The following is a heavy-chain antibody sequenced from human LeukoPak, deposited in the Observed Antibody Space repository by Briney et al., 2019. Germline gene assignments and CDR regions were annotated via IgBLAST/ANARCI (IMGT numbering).Heavy chain of an antibody. CDR1: GSTFGNYA. V-gene: IGHV3-49*04. J-gene: IGHJ4*02. D-gene: IGHD1-26*01. CDR2: IRSKPYGGTA. CDR3: SRYGFVGADFDY. Sequence: SGGSLRLSCTASGSTFGNYAVTWVRQAPGKGLEWVGFIRSKPYGGTAEYAASVQGRFTISRDDSKTIAYLEMNSLKTEDTAVYYCSRYGFVGADFDYWGRGTLVTVSS.